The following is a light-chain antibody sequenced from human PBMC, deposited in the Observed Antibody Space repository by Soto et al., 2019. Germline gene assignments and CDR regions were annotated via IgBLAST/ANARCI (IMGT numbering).Light chain of an antibody. V-gene: IGLV1-44*01. Sequence: QSVLTQPPSASGAPGQRVTISCTGSNSNIGAGYDVHWYQQLPGTAPKLLIYSNDQRPSGVPDRFSGSKSGTSASLAISGLQSDDESDYYCAAWDDSLNGYVFGTGTKVTVL. J-gene: IGLJ1*01. CDR1: NSNIGAGYD. CDR3: AAWDDSLNGYV. CDR2: SND.